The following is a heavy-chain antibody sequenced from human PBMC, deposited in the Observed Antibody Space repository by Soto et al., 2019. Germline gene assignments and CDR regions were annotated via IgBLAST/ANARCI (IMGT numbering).Heavy chain of an antibody. CDR2: IYSGGST. D-gene: IGHD3-9*01. Sequence: GGSLRLSCAASGFTVSSNYMSWVRQAPGKGLEWVSVIYSGGSTYYADSVKGRFTISRDNSKNTLYLQMNSLRAEDTAVYYCARGPLRYFDWLSQFDYWGQGTLVTVSS. CDR3: ARGPLRYFDWLSQFDY. V-gene: IGHV3-66*01. J-gene: IGHJ4*02. CDR1: GFTVSSNY.